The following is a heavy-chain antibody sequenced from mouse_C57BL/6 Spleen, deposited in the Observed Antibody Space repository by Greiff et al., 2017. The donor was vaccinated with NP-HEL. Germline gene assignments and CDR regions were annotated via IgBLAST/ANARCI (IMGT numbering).Heavy chain of an antibody. CDR3: AREETALMDY. CDR1: GYTFTSYW. CDR2: IDPSDSET. J-gene: IGHJ4*01. V-gene: IGHV1-52*01. Sequence: QVQLKQPGAELVRPGSSVKLSCKASGYTFTSYWMHWVKQRPIQGLEWIGNIDPSDSETHYNQKFKDKATLTVDKSSSTAYMQLSSLTSEDSAVYYCAREETALMDYWGQGTSVTVSS. D-gene: IGHD3-2*01.